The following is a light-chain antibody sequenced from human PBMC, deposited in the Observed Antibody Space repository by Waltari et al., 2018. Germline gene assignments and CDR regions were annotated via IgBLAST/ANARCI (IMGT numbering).Light chain of an antibody. Sequence: QSALTQPASVSGSPGPSITISCTGTSSDIGRYNPVSWYQQYPGTAPQIIIYEVKNRPSGVSTRFSGSPSGNTASLTISALQADDEAYFYCSSYTGDNILLFGGGTKVTVL. CDR3: SSYTGDNILL. J-gene: IGLJ3*02. CDR2: EVK. V-gene: IGLV2-14*01. CDR1: SSDIGRYNP.